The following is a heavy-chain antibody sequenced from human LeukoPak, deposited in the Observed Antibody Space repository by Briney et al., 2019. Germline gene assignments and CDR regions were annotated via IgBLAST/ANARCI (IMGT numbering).Heavy chain of an antibody. D-gene: IGHD6-13*01. CDR2: ISSSSSFI. CDR1: GFTFSSYS. J-gene: IGHJ4*02. Sequence: PGGCLRLSCAASGFTFSSYSLNWVRQAPGKGLEWVSSISSSSSFIFYADSVKGRFTISRDNAKKSLYLQMNSLRAEDTAVYYCARESAAGRTRGDGFFDYWGQGTLVTVSS. CDR3: ARESAAGRTRGDGFFDY. V-gene: IGHV3-21*01.